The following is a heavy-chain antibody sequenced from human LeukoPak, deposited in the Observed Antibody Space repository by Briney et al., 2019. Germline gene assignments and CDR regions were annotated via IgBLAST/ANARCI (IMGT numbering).Heavy chain of an antibody. D-gene: IGHD5-18*01. CDR1: GFTFSSYA. Sequence: GGSLRLSCAASGFTFSSYAMSWVRQAPGKGLEWVSGINWNGGSTGYADSVKGRFTISRDNAKNSLYLQMNSLRAEDTALYYCARGYSYGETSDYWGQGTLVTVSS. J-gene: IGHJ4*02. CDR2: INWNGGST. CDR3: ARGYSYGETSDY. V-gene: IGHV3-20*04.